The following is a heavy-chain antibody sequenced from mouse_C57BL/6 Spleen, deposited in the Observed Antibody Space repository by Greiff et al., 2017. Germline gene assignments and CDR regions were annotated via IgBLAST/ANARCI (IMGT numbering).Heavy chain of an antibody. CDR3: TSTPPPYYYGSLAY. V-gene: IGHV1-69*01. Sequence: VQLQQPGAELVMPGASVKLSCKASGYTFTSYWMHWVKQRPGQGLEWIGEIDPSDSYTNYNQKFKGKSTLTVDKSSSTAYMQLSSLTSEDSAVYYCTSTPPPYYYGSLAYWGQGTLVTVSA. D-gene: IGHD1-1*01. CDR1: GYTFTSYW. CDR2: IDPSDSYT. J-gene: IGHJ3*01.